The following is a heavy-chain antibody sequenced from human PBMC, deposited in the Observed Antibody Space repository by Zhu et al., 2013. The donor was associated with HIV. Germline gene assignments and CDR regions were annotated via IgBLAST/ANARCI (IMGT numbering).Heavy chain of an antibody. CDR1: GGTFSSYT. J-gene: IGHJ5*02. Sequence: QVQLVQSGAEVKKPGSSVKVSCKASGGTFSSYTISWVRQAPGQGLEWMGRIIPILGIANYAQKFQGRVTITADKSTSTAYMELSSLRSEDTAVYYCARGIVVVPAAVLSWFDPWGQGTLVTVSS. V-gene: IGHV1-69*02. CDR3: ARGIVVVPAAVLSWFDP. D-gene: IGHD2-2*01. CDR2: IIPILGIA.